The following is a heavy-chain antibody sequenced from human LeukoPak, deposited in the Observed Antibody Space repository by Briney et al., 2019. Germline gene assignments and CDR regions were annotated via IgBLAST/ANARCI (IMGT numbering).Heavy chain of an antibody. D-gene: IGHD3-16*01. CDR1: GFTLTSYA. J-gene: IGHJ4*02. CDR3: ARDPGLRLDY. CDR2: IWYDGSNE. Sequence: GGSLRLSCAASGFTLTSYAMHWVRQAPGKGLEWVAVIWYDGSNEYYSDSVKGRFAISRDVSKNTLYLQMNSLRAEDTAVYFCARDPGLRLDYWGEGTLVTVSS. V-gene: IGHV3-33*01.